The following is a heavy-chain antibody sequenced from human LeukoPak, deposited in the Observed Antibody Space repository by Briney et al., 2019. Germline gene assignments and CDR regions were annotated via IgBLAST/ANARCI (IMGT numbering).Heavy chain of an antibody. Sequence: GTLRLSCAASGFTFSSYGMSWVRQAPGKGLEWVSAISGSGGSTYYADSVKGRFTISRDNSKNTLYLQMNSLRAEDTAVYYCAKDPSYDSSGYYSDFDYWGQGTLVTVSS. D-gene: IGHD3-22*01. V-gene: IGHV3-23*01. J-gene: IGHJ4*02. CDR2: ISGSGGST. CDR3: AKDPSYDSSGYYSDFDY. CDR1: GFTFSSYG.